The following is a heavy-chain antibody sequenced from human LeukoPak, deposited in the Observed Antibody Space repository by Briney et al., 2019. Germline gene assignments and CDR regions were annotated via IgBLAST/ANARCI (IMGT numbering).Heavy chain of an antibody. CDR1: GFTLSSYA. Sequence: TGGSLRLSCAASGFTLSSYAMHWVRQAPGKGLEWVAAISYDGSKKYYADSVKGRFTISRDNSKNTLYLQMSSLRAEDTAVYYCAKGRYSGSAYFDYWGQGTPVTVSS. V-gene: IGHV3-30*04. CDR3: AKGRYSGSAYFDY. D-gene: IGHD5-12*01. J-gene: IGHJ4*02. CDR2: ISYDGSKK.